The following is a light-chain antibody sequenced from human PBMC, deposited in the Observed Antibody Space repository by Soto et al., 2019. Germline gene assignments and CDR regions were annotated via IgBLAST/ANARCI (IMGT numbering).Light chain of an antibody. Sequence: QSALTQPRSVSGSPGQSVTISCTGTSSDVGGYNYVSWYQQHPGKAPKLLIYDVSKGPSGVPDRFSGSKSGNTASLTISGLQAEDEADYYCCSYSGSYTFVFGGGTKLTVL. J-gene: IGLJ3*02. CDR2: DVS. CDR1: SSDVGGYNY. V-gene: IGLV2-11*01. CDR3: CSYSGSYTFV.